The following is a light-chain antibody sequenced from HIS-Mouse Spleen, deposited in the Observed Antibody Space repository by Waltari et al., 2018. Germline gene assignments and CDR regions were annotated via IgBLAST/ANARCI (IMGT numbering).Light chain of an antibody. CDR1: SSDVGGYNY. CDR2: EVS. Sequence: PGQSVTISCTGTSSDVGGYNYVSWYQQHPGKAPKLMIYEVSKRPSGVPDRFSGSKSGNTASLTVSGLQAEDEADYYCSSYAGSNNSLYVFGTGTKVTVL. J-gene: IGLJ1*01. CDR3: SSYAGSNNSLYV. V-gene: IGLV2-8*01.